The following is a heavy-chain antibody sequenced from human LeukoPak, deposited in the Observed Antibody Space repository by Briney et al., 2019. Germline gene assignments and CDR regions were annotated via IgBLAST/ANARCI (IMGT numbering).Heavy chain of an antibody. CDR2: ISYDGSNK. J-gene: IGHJ5*02. D-gene: IGHD3-10*01. CDR1: GFTFSSYA. Sequence: LTGGSLRLSCAASGFTFSSYAMHWVRQAPGKGLEWVAVISYDGSNKYYADSVKGRFTISRDNSKNTLYLQMNSLRAEDTAVYYCARDTPVLKVSSWFDPWRQGTLVTVSS. CDR3: ARDTPVLKVSSWFDP. V-gene: IGHV3-30-3*01.